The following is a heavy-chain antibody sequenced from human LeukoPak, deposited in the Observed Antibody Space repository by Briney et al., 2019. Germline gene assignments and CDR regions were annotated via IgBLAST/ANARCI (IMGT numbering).Heavy chain of an antibody. V-gene: IGHV4-34*01. CDR2: INHSGST. CDR3: ARDLGYCSGGSCSNNWFDP. J-gene: IGHJ5*02. D-gene: IGHD2-15*01. CDR1: GGSFSGYY. Sequence: SETLSLTCAVYGGSFSGYYWSWIRQPPGKGLEWIGEINHSGSTNYNPSLKSRVTMSVDTSKNQFSLKLSSVTAADTAVYFCARDLGYCSGGSCSNNWFDPWGQGTLVTVSS.